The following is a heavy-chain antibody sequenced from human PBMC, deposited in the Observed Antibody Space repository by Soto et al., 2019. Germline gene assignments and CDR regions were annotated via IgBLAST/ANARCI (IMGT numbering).Heavy chain of an antibody. V-gene: IGHV1-3*01. CDR1: GFTFAMYA. J-gene: IGHJ4*02. CDR2: INAGNGHT. CDR3: ARAGWFAEGYFDF. Sequence: GASVKVSCKASGFTFAMYAIHWVRQAPGQGLEWMAWINAGNGHTTYSQKFQGRVTITRDTSARTVYMELRSLRFEDTATYYCARAGWFAEGYFDFWGQGTPVTVSS. D-gene: IGHD3-10*01.